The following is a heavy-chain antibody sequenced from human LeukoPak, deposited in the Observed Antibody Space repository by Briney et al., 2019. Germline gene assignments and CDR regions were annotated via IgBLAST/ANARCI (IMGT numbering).Heavy chain of an antibody. J-gene: IGHJ5*02. CDR1: GGSISSGDYY. CDR3: ARPHGSQGTFDP. D-gene: IGHD1-26*01. V-gene: IGHV4-30-4*01. CDR2: IYYSGST. Sequence: SETLSLTCTVSGGSISSGDYYWSWIRQPPGKGLEWIGYIYYSGSTYYNPSLKSRVTMSVDTSKNQFSLKLSSVTAADTAVYYCARPHGSQGTFDPWGQGTLVTVSS.